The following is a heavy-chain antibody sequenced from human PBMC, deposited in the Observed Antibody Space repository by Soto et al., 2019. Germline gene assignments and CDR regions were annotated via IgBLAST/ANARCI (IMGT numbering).Heavy chain of an antibody. CDR2: ISAYNGKT. J-gene: IGHJ6*03. Sequence: ASVKASCKASGCTFSSYTISWVRQAPGQGLEWMGWISAYNGKTNYAQKLQGRVTMTTDTSTSTAYMELRSLRSDDTAVYYCARVFPVGEYYMDVWGKGTTVTVSS. CDR1: GCTFSSYT. CDR3: ARVFPVGEYYMDV. V-gene: IGHV1-18*01.